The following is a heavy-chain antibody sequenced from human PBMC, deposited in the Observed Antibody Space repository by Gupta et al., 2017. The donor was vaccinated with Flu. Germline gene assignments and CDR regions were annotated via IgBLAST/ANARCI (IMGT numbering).Heavy chain of an antibody. CDR3: ARGRNGPDAFDL. D-gene: IGHD2-8*01. J-gene: IGHJ3*01. CDR1: GFRFNRNY. CDR2: IYSDDNT. V-gene: IGHV3-53*04. Sequence: EVQRVEAGGGVVQAGASLRLCCAASGFRFNRNYMTWVRQAPGKGLEWVSTIYSDDNTYYADSVKGRFTISRHNSESALLLQMNSLRPDDTAVYYCARGRNGPDAFDLWGHGTMVTV.